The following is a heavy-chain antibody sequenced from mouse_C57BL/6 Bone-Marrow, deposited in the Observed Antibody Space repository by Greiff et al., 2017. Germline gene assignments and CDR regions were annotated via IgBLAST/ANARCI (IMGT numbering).Heavy chain of an antibody. CDR1: GYTFTSYW. Sequence: QVQLQQPGAELVRPGTSVKLSCKASGYTFTSYWMHWVKQRPGQGLEWIGVIDPSDSYTNYNQKFKGKATLTVDTSSSTAYMQLSSLTSEDSAVYYGARWAAGVVEGDYWGQGTTLTVSS. D-gene: IGHD1-1*01. J-gene: IGHJ2*01. CDR3: ARWAAGVVEGDY. CDR2: IDPSDSYT. V-gene: IGHV1-59*01.